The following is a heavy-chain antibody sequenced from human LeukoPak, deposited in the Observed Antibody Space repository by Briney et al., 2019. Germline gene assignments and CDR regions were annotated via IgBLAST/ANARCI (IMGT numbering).Heavy chain of an antibody. CDR3: AGAPNRHYFDY. CDR2: IYYTGTT. Sequence: SETLSLTCTVSSGSITSYYWSWIQQPPGKGLEYIGHIYYTGTTDYNPSLKSRVTMSVDTSKNQFSLRLISVTASDTAVYFCAGAPNRHYFDYWGQGTLVAVSS. V-gene: IGHV4-59*01. CDR1: SGSITSYY. J-gene: IGHJ4*02.